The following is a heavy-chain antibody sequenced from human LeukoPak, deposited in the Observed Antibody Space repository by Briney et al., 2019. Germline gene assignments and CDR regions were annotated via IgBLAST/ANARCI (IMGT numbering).Heavy chain of an antibody. CDR3: ARTARVFDY. CDR2: TSYSGST. CDR1: GGSTSIYY. J-gene: IGHJ4*02. D-gene: IGHD2-21*02. Sequence: SETLSLTCTVTGGSTSIYYWSWIRQPPGKGRESIGYTSYSGSTDYSPSLKSRVTISLDTSKNQFSLRLTSVTAADTAVYYCARTARVFDYWGPGILVTVPS. V-gene: IGHV4-59*01.